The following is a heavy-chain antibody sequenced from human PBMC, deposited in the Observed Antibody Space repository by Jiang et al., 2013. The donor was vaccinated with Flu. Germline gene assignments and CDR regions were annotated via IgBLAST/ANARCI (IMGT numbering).Heavy chain of an antibody. Sequence: GSGLVKPSETLSLTCSVSGGSMSGYYWSWIRQPPGKGLEWIGYIYYSGTTNYNPSLKSRVTISVDTSKNQFSLNLNSVAAADTAVYYCARAGSSGWIFDYCGQGTLVTVSS. CDR3: ARAGSSGWIFDY. CDR1: GGSMSGYY. CDR2: IYYSGTT. J-gene: IGHJ4*02. V-gene: IGHV4-59*08. D-gene: IGHD6-19*01.